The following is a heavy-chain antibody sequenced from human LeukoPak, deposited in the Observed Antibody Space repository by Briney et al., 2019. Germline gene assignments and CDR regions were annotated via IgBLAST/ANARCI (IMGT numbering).Heavy chain of an antibody. CDR1: GDSISSGGYY. D-gene: IGHD2-2*01. Sequence: SETLSLTCTVSGDSISSGGYYWSWIRQPPGKGLEWIGYIYHSGSTYYNPSLKSRVTISVDRSKNQFSLKLSSVTAADTAVYYCARRAAAWYYFDYWGQGTLVTVSS. CDR3: ARRAAAWYYFDY. CDR2: IYHSGST. J-gene: IGHJ4*02. V-gene: IGHV4-30-2*01.